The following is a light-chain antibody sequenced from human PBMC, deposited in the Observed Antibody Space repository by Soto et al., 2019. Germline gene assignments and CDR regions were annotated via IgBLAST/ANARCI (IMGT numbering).Light chain of an antibody. CDR1: QSIALY. V-gene: IGKV1-39*01. CDR2: DXA. Sequence: DIHMSQSPSSVPASVGARVTVAXRASQSIALYLNWYQQEPGXAPQXXXDDXANLQRGGPLRLSGSGSATDFPLTISSLQPQDFANYYFQQTYSTTRTFGQGTKVDI. CDR3: QQTYSTTRT. J-gene: IGKJ1*01.